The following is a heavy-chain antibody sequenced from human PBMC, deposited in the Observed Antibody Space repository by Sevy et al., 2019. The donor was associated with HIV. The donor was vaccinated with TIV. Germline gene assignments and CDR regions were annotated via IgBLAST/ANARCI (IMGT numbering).Heavy chain of an antibody. J-gene: IGHJ4*02. D-gene: IGHD2-15*01. CDR2: MFYSGSP. V-gene: IGHV4-61*01. CDR1: GDSISTDSISTYY. CDR3: ARTFSDCAGISCYVSPDTDYYFDF. Sequence: SETLSLICSVSGDSISTDSISTYYWSWIRQPPGKGLEWIGFMFYSGSPKYSPSLKSRVTMSVDTAKTQVSLKLSSVTAADTAVYYCARTFSDCAGISCYVSPDTDYYFDFWGQGILVTVSS.